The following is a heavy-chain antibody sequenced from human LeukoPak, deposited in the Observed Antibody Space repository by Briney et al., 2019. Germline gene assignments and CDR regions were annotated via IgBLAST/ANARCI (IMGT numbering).Heavy chain of an antibody. J-gene: IGHJ4*02. D-gene: IGHD5-18*01. CDR3: ARVNGYGWKDY. V-gene: IGHV4-31*03. CDR1: GASISSGGYY. CDR2: IYYSGRT. Sequence: SETLSLTCTVSGASISSGGYYWTWIRQHPGKGLEWIGYIYYSGRTYQNPSLKSRVTISVDTSKNQFSLRLTSVTAADTALYYCARVNGYGWKDYWGQGTLVTVSS.